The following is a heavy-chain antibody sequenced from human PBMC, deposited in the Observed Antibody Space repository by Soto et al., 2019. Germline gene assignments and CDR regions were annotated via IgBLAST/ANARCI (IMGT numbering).Heavy chain of an antibody. Sequence: ASVKVSCKASGYTFTSYYMHWVRQAPGQGLERMGIINPSGGSTSYAQKFQGRVTMTRDTSTSTVYMELSSLRSEDTAVYYCARVGCSISCLRYYYYGMDVWGQGTTVTVSS. V-gene: IGHV1-46*01. J-gene: IGHJ6*02. D-gene: IGHD6-13*01. CDR2: INPSGGST. CDR1: GYTFTSYY. CDR3: ARVGCSISCLRYYYYGMDV.